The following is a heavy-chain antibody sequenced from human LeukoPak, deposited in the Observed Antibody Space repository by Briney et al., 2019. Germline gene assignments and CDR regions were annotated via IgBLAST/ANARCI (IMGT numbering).Heavy chain of an antibody. Sequence: GGSLRLSCAASGFTFSRYWMSWVRQAPGKGLEWVANINEDGSAQYYVDSVKGRFTISRDNTKKSLYLQMNSLRAEDTALYYCAKWAVLLWFGESSSGYYFDYWGQGALVTVSS. D-gene: IGHD3-10*01. J-gene: IGHJ4*02. CDR1: GFTFSRYW. CDR3: AKWAVLLWFGESSSGYYFDY. V-gene: IGHV3-7*01. CDR2: INEDGSAQ.